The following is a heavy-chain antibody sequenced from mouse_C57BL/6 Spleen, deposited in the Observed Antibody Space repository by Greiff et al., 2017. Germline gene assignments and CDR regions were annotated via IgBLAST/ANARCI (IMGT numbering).Heavy chain of an antibody. CDR3: ARTSTGYYFDY. J-gene: IGHJ2*01. CDR2: IDPSDSET. Sequence: QVQLQQPGAELVRPGSSVKLSCTASGYTFTSYWMHWVKQRPIQGLEWIGNIDPSDSETHYNQKFKDKATLAVDKSSSTAYMQLSSLTSEDSAVYYCARTSTGYYFDYWGQGTTLTVSS. D-gene: IGHD4-1*02. CDR1: GYTFTSYW. V-gene: IGHV1-52*01.